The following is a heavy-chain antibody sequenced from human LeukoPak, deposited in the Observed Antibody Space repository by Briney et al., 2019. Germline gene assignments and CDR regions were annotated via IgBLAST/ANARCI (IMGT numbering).Heavy chain of an antibody. Sequence: GRSLRLSCAASGLTLDDYAMHWVRQGPGKGLEWVSGISWNSGRIGYADSVKGRFTISRDNAKNSLYLQMNSLRAEDTALYYCAKAYSGYGNTLDYWGQGTLVTVSS. CDR2: ISWNSGRI. CDR1: GLTLDDYA. D-gene: IGHD5-12*01. CDR3: AKAYSGYGNTLDY. J-gene: IGHJ4*02. V-gene: IGHV3-9*01.